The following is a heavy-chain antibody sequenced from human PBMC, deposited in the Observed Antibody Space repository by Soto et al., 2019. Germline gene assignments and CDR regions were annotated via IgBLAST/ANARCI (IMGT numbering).Heavy chain of an antibody. CDR3: ARVNTSYDFWSGYYFTGWFDP. CDR1: GYTFTSYG. Sequence: QVQLAQSGAEVKKPGASVKVSCKASGYTFTSYGISWVRQAPGQGLEWMGWISAYNGNTNYAQKLQGRVTMTTDTSTSTAYMELRSLRSDDTAVYYCARVNTSYDFWSGYYFTGWFDPWGQGTLVTVSS. D-gene: IGHD3-3*01. J-gene: IGHJ5*02. CDR2: ISAYNGNT. V-gene: IGHV1-18*01.